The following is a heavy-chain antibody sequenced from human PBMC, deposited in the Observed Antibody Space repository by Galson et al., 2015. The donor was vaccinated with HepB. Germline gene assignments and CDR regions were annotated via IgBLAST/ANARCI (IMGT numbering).Heavy chain of an antibody. CDR1: GFTFSTYA. Sequence: SLRLSCAASGFTFSTYAMSWVRQAPGKGLEWVSGISGIDGSTYYADSVKGRFTISRDNSKNTLFLQMNSLRADDTAVYYCARQLAIDYWGQGTLVIVSS. CDR3: ARQLAIDY. CDR2: ISGIDGST. J-gene: IGHJ4*02. D-gene: IGHD5-12*01. V-gene: IGHV3-23*01.